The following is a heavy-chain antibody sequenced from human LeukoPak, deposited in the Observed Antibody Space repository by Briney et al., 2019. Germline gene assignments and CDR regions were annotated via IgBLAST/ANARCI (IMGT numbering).Heavy chain of an antibody. CDR2: IKSDGITI. CDR1: GFTFSNYM. J-gene: IGHJ4*02. CDR3: AKDPFGELLFGAGYFDY. V-gene: IGHV3-74*01. Sequence: GGSLRLSCAASGFTFSNYMMHWVRQAPGKGLVLVSRIKSDGITITYADSVKGRFTISRDNSKDTLYLKMNSRRAEDTAVYYCAKDPFGELLFGAGYFDYWGQGTLVTVPS. D-gene: IGHD3-10*01.